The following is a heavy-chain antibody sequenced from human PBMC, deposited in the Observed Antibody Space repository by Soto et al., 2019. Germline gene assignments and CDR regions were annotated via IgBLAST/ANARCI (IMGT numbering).Heavy chain of an antibody. V-gene: IGHV1-2*02. CDR1: GYTFTEYY. J-gene: IGHJ4*02. CDR2: INPRTGDT. Sequence: QVQLVQSGAGVKKPGASVQVSCKASGYTFTEYYLYWVRQAPGQGPEWLGGINPRTGDTNQAEKLQGRFTMTTDMSLTTAYMELHRLSSDDTAEYYCARDPIGGGAPYYFDYWGQGSLVTVSS. D-gene: IGHD3-16*01. CDR3: ARDPIGGGAPYYFDY.